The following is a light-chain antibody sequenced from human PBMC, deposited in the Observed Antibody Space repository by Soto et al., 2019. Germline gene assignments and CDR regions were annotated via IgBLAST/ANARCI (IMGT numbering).Light chain of an antibody. CDR2: AAS. CDR3: QQTYSTPGWT. Sequence: DIQMTQSPSSLSAYVGDRVTITCRASQSISSYLNWYQQKPGKAPKLLIYAASSLHSGVPSRFSGSGSGTDFTLTISSLQPEDFATYYCQQTYSTPGWTFGQGTKVEIK. J-gene: IGKJ1*01. CDR1: QSISSY. V-gene: IGKV1-39*01.